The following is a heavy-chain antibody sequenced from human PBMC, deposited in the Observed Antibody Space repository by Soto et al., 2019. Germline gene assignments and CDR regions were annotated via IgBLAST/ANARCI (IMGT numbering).Heavy chain of an antibody. V-gene: IGHV3-23*01. D-gene: IGHD3-16*01. CDR2: ISGGGSGA. J-gene: IGHJ4*02. CDR1: GFTFSDHA. Sequence: EVQLLESGGGLVQPGGSLRLSCTASGFTFSDHAMTWVRQAPGKGLEWLSGISGGGSGAYYADSVKGRFTVSRANSNNTLFLQMDSLRVEDTAVYYCAIDLWGHTHWGQGTLVTVSS. CDR3: AIDLWGHTH.